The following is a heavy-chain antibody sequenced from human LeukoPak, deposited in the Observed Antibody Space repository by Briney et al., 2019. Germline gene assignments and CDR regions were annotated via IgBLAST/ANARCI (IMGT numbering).Heavy chain of an antibody. Sequence: GGSLRLSCAASGFTFSSYGMNWVRQAPGKGLEWVSYISSTSRTIYYADSVKGRFTISRDNAKNSLYLQMNSLRDEDTAVYYCARDPLRWLQNNYYYYYMDVWGKGTTVTVSS. CDR3: ARDPLRWLQNNYYYYYMDV. D-gene: IGHD5-24*01. CDR2: ISSTSRTI. J-gene: IGHJ6*03. CDR1: GFTFSSYG. V-gene: IGHV3-48*02.